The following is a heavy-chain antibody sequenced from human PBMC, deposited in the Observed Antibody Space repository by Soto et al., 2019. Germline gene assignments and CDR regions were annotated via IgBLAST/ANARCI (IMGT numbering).Heavy chain of an antibody. CDR2: ITYDGSNQ. Sequence: QVQLVESGGGVVQPGRSLRLSCAGSGFSFSRFAIHWVRQAPGKGLEWVAVITYDGSNQYYADSVKGLFTVSRDNSKRTVYLQMTSLRSEDTAVYYCARLFGGYNENHDDEFDIWGRGTMVPVSS. CDR3: ARLFGGYNENHDDEFDI. CDR1: GFSFSRFA. J-gene: IGHJ3*02. D-gene: IGHD3-10*02. V-gene: IGHV3-30-3*01.